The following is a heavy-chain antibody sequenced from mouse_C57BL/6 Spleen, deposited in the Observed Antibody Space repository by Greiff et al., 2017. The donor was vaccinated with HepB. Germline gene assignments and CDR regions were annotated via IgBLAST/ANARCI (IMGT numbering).Heavy chain of an antibody. Sequence: VKLKQPGAELVKPGASVKMSCKASGYTFTSYWITWVKQRPGQGLEWIGDIYPGSGSTNYNEKFKSKATLTVDTSSSTAYMQLSSLTSEDSAVYYCAREGYGYDGDYYAMDYWGQGTSVTVSS. CDR2: IYPGSGST. J-gene: IGHJ4*01. CDR3: AREGYGYDGDYYAMDY. CDR1: GYTFTSYW. V-gene: IGHV1-55*01. D-gene: IGHD2-2*01.